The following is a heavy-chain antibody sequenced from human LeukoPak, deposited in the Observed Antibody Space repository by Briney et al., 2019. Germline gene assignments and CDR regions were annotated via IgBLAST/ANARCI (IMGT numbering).Heavy chain of an antibody. D-gene: IGHD3-3*01. Sequence: ASVKVSCKASGYTFTGYYMHWVRQAPGQGFEWMGWINPNSGGTNYAQKFQGRVTMTRDTSISTAYMELSRLRSDDTAVYYCARAVAYDFWSGYYGTYYFDYWGQGTLVTVSS. J-gene: IGHJ4*02. CDR2: INPNSGGT. CDR3: ARAVAYDFWSGYYGTYYFDY. CDR1: GYTFTGYY. V-gene: IGHV1-2*02.